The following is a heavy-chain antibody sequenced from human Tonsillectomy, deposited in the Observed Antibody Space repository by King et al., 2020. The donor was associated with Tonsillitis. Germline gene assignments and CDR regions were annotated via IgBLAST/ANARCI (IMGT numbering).Heavy chain of an antibody. CDR1: GGTFSSYF. V-gene: IGHV1-69*04. CDR2: IIPILGIA. Sequence: QVQLVQSGAEVKKPGSSAKVSCKASGGTFSSYFLSWVRQAPGQGLEWMGRIIPILGIANYAQKFQGRVPISADNSTTTAYMGLRRLRFEDTAVYVCAREATMETAGAFDIWGQGTMVTVSS. D-gene: IGHD5-12*01. J-gene: IGHJ3*02. CDR3: AREATMETAGAFDI.